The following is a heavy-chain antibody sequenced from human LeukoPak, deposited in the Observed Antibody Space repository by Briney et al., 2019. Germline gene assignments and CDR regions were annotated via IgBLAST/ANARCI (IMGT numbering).Heavy chain of an antibody. J-gene: IGHJ3*02. CDR2: IYPGDSDT. V-gene: IGHV5-51*01. Sequence: GESLKISCKGSGYSFTSYWIGWLRQMPGKGLEWMGIIYPGDSDTRYSPSFQGQVTISADKSISTAYLQWSSLKASDTAMYYCARQRKDSGSPDAFDIWGQGTMVTVSS. CDR3: ARQRKDSGSPDAFDI. CDR1: GYSFTSYW. D-gene: IGHD1-26*01.